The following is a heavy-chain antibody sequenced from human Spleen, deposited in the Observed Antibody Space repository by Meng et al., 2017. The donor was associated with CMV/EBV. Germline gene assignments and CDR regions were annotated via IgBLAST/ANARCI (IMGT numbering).Heavy chain of an antibody. CDR1: GFTFSNYY. CDR2: ISSTGNTM. V-gene: IGHV3-11*01. CDR3: ASAYWYCITTTCYGYYYYGMDV. Sequence: GSLKILCAASGFTFSNYYMSWIGQAQGKGLEWVAYISSTGNTMYYADSVTGPFTISSDNAKNSLYLQISSLRAVDRAVYYCASAYWYCITTTCYGYYYYGMDVCGQGTTVTVSS. J-gene: IGHJ6*02. D-gene: IGHD2/OR15-2a*01.